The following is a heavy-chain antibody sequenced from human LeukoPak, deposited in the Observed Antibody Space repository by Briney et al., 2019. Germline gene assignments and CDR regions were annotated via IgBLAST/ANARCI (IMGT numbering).Heavy chain of an antibody. J-gene: IGHJ4*02. CDR2: IYTSGSI. CDR1: GGSISSYY. V-gene: IGHV4-4*07. CDR3: AASSGWSYFDY. Sequence: SETLSLTCTVSGGSISSYYWSWIRQPAGKGLEWIGRIYTSGSISYNPSLKSRVTMSVDTSKNQFSLNLSSVTAADTAVYYCAASSGWSYFDYWGQGTLVTVSS. D-gene: IGHD6-19*01.